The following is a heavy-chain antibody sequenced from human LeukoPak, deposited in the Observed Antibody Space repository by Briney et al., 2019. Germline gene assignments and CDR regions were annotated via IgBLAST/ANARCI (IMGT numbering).Heavy chain of an antibody. D-gene: IGHD1-1*01. Sequence: GGSLGLSCAASGFTFIDYDMHWVRQVIGKGLEWVSAIGIRGDTHYSGSVKGRFTISRENAESSLYLQMNSLRAEDTAVYYCARGRSGYNWNDYGFRWGQGTLVTVSS. J-gene: IGHJ4*02. CDR1: GFTFIDYD. CDR3: ARGRSGYNWNDYGFR. CDR2: IGIRGDT. V-gene: IGHV3-13*01.